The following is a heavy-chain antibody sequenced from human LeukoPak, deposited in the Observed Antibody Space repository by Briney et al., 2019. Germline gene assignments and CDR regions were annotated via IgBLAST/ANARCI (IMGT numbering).Heavy chain of an antibody. V-gene: IGHV7-4-1*02. D-gene: IGHD2-2*01. J-gene: IGHJ3*02. CDR1: GYTFTNYA. Sequence: ASVKVSCKASGYTFTNYAMNWVRQAPGQGLEWMGWINTNTGNPTYAQGFTGRFVFSLDTSVSTAYLQISSLKAEDTAVYYCARNAPQAYGSSVFAFDIWGQGTMVTVSS. CDR3: ARNAPQAYGSSVFAFDI. CDR2: INTNTGNP.